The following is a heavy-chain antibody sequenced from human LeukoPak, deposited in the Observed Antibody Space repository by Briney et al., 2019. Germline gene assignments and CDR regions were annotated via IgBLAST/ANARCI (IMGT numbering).Heavy chain of an antibody. CDR1: GFTFSSYA. V-gene: IGHV3-23*01. Sequence: GGSLRLSCAASGFTFSSYAMSWVRQPPGKGLEWVSTTSGGGGSTYYADSVKGRFTISRDNSKNTLYLQVNSLRAEDTAVYYCAKGGKWDVTPFDYWGQGTLVTVSS. D-gene: IGHD1-26*01. CDR2: TSGGGGST. CDR3: AKGGKWDVTPFDY. J-gene: IGHJ4*02.